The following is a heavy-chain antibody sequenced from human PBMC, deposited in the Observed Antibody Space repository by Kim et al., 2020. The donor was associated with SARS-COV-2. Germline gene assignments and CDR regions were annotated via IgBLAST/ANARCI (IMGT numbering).Heavy chain of an antibody. CDR3: AKKPVKSTSSGYPYDY. D-gene: IGHD3-22*01. Sequence: GGSLRLSCAASGFTFSSYAMSWVRQAPGKWLEWVSAISGSGGSTYYADSVKGRFTISRDNSKNTLYLQMNSLRAEDTAVYYCAKKPVKSTSSGYPYDYWGQGTLVTVSS. J-gene: IGHJ4*02. V-gene: IGHV3-23*01. CDR2: ISGSGGST. CDR1: GFTFSSYA.